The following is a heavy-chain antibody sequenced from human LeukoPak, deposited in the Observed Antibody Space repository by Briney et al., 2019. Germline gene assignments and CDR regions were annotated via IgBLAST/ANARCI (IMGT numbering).Heavy chain of an antibody. Sequence: GESLKISCEGSGYSFTTYWIGWVRQMPGKGLEWMGIIFPADSSITYSPSFQGQVTISADKSISTAYLQWSSLEASDTAIYYCARGRYFDYWGQGTLVTVSS. V-gene: IGHV5-51*01. CDR1: GYSFTTYW. CDR3: ARGRYFDY. J-gene: IGHJ4*02. CDR2: IFPADSSI.